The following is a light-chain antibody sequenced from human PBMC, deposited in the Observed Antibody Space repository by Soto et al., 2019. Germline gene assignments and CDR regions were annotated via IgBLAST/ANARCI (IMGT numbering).Light chain of an antibody. Sequence: DIQMTQSPSTLSASVGDRVTITCRASQSISSWLAWYQQKPGKAPKRLIYKASSLESGAPSRFSGSGSGTEFTLTISSLQHDDFATYYCQQYNSYRRTFGQGTKVEIK. CDR1: QSISSW. CDR2: KAS. V-gene: IGKV1-5*03. CDR3: QQYNSYRRT. J-gene: IGKJ1*01.